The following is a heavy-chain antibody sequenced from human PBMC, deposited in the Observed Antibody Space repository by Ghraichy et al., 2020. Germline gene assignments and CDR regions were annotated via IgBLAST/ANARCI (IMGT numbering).Heavy chain of an antibody. CDR1: GFTFSSYS. CDR2: ISSSSSYI. CDR3: AREGQPKYYDILTGYSPPGFLDY. J-gene: IGHJ4*02. D-gene: IGHD3-9*01. V-gene: IGHV3-21*01. Sequence: GGSLRLSCAASGFTFSSYSMNWVRQAPGKGLEWVSSISSSSSYIYYADSVKGRFTISRDNAKNSLYLQMNSLRAEDTAVYYCAREGQPKYYDILTGYSPPGFLDYWGQGTLVTVSS.